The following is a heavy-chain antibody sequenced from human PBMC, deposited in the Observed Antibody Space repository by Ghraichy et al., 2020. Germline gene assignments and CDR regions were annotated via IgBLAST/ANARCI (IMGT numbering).Heavy chain of an antibody. D-gene: IGHD5-18*01. CDR1: GFNFSLYT. Sequence: GESLNISCAASGFNFSLYTMDWVRQAPGKGLEWVSSISTFSNYIYYADSMRGRFTIFRDNAKNSLFLQMNTLRADDTAVYYCARDFGYSYGYGMDVWGRGTTVTVSS. V-gene: IGHV3-21*01. J-gene: IGHJ6*02. CDR2: ISTFSNYI. CDR3: ARDFGYSYGYGMDV.